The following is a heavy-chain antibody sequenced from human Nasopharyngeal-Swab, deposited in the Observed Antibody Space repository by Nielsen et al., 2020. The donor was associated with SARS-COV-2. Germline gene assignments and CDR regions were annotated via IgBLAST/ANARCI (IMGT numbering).Heavy chain of an antibody. CDR3: FQTDPAFDI. Sequence: GGSLRLSCAASGFIFSTYTMNWVRQAPGKGLEWVSGIVGGDNTFYSDSVKGRFTISRDNAKNSLYLQMNSLRDEDTAVYYCFQTDPAFDIWGQGTMVTVSS. D-gene: IGHD1-14*01. CDR2: IVGGDNT. CDR1: GFIFSTYT. V-gene: IGHV3-23*01. J-gene: IGHJ3*02.